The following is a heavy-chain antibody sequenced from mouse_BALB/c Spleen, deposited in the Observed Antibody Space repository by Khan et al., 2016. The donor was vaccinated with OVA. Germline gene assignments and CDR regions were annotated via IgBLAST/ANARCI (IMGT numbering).Heavy chain of an antibody. CDR1: GYTFTNYW. Sequence: QVQLQQSGAELAKPGASVKMSCKASGYTFTNYWMHWVKQRPGQGLEWIGYIDPTTGYTEYTQKFKDKATLTADKSSSTAYMQLSSLTSDDAAVYYCTSHGSTDTLFGYWGQGTLVTVSA. J-gene: IGHJ3*01. CDR2: IDPTTGYT. CDR3: TSHGSTDTLFGY. V-gene: IGHV1-7*01.